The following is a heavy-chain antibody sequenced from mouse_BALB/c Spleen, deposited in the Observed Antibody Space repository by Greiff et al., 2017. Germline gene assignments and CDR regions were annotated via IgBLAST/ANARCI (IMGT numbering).Heavy chain of an antibody. J-gene: IGHJ2*01. D-gene: IGHD2-3*01. V-gene: IGHV1-69*02. CDR1: GYTFTSYW. CDR3: TRGRWLLLDY. CDR2: IYPSDSYT. Sequence: QVQLQQPGAELVRPGASVKLSCKASGYTFTSYWINWVKQRPGQGLEWIGNIYPSDSYTNYNQKFKDKATLTVDKSSSTAYMQLSSPTSEDSAVYYCTRGRWLLLDYWGQGTTLTVSS.